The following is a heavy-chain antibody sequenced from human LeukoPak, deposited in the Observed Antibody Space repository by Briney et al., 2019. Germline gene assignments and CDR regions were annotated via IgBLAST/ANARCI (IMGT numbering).Heavy chain of an antibody. CDR3: AKDATMVRGVADFIDY. CDR1: GFTFSSYG. CDR2: IRYDGSNK. V-gene: IGHV3-30*02. Sequence: GGSLRLSCAASGFTFSSYGMHWVRQAPGKGLEWVAFIRYDGSNKYYADSVKGRFTISRDNSKNTLYLQMNSLRAEDMAVYYCAKDATMVRGVADFIDYWGQGTLVTVSS. D-gene: IGHD3-10*01. J-gene: IGHJ4*02.